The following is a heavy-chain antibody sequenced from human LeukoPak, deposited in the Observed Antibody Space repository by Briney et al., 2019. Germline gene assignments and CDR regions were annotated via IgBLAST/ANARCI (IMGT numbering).Heavy chain of an antibody. Sequence: GGSLRLSCAASGFTFSSYAMSWVRRAPGKGLEWVSAISGSGGSTYYADSVKGRFTISRDNSKNTLYLQMNSLRAEDTAVYYCAKDPSPAYYYDSSGYPYYYYGMDVWGQGTTVTVSS. CDR2: ISGSGGST. CDR3: AKDPSPAYYYDSSGYPYYYYGMDV. CDR1: GFTFSSYA. V-gene: IGHV3-23*01. D-gene: IGHD3-22*01. J-gene: IGHJ6*02.